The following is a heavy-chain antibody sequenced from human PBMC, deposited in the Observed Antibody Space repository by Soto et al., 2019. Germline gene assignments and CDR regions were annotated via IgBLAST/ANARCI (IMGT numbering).Heavy chain of an antibody. CDR1: GFSFNTHV. CDR3: ARVPRFDTWYFDY. D-gene: IGHD2-2*02. CDR2: LWYDGRRE. V-gene: IGHV3-33*01. J-gene: IGHJ4*02. Sequence: QVQLVESGGGVVQPGRSLRLSCAASGFSFNTHVIHWIRQAPGKGLEWVAVLWYDGRREYYADSVKGRFTLSRDNSNNIMYLQMANLRVEDTAVYYCARVPRFDTWYFDYWGQGNLATVSS.